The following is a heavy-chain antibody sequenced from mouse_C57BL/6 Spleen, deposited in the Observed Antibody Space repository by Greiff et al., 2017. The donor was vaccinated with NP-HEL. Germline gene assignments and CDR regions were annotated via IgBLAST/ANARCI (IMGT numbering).Heavy chain of an antibody. CDR3: AREVGYAMDY. J-gene: IGHJ4*01. CDR2: ISDGGSYT. V-gene: IGHV5-4*01. CDR1: GFTFSSYA. Sequence: EVLVVESGGGLVKPGGSLKLSCAASGFTFSSYAMSWVRQTPEKRLEWVATISDGGSYTYYPDNVKGRFTISRDNAKNNLYLQMSHLKSEDTAMYYCAREVGYAMDYWGQGTSVTVSS.